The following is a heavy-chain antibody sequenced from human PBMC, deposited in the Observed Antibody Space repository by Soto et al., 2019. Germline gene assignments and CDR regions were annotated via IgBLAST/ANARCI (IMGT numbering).Heavy chain of an antibody. CDR3: ARISVLIQLWSWRVERFDP. CDR2: IFSNDEK. Sequence: QVTLKESGPVLVKPTETLTLTCTVSGFSLSNARMGVSWIRQPPGKALEWLAHIFSNDEKSYSTSLKSRLTISKDTSKSQVVLKMTNMDPVDTATYYCARISVLIQLWSWRVERFDPWGQGTLVTVSS. D-gene: IGHD5-18*01. CDR1: GFSLSNARMG. V-gene: IGHV2-26*01. J-gene: IGHJ5*02.